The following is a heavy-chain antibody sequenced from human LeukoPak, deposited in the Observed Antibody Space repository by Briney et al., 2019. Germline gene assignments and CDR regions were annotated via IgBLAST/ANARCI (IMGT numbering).Heavy chain of an antibody. V-gene: IGHV1-24*01. Sequence: ASVKVSCKVSGYTLTELSMHWVRQAPGKGLEWMGGFDPEDGETIYAQKFQGRVTMTEDTSTDTAYMELSSLRSEDTAVYYCATDLCSGGSCYYYYWGQGTLVTVSS. CDR1: GYTLTELS. D-gene: IGHD2-15*01. J-gene: IGHJ4*02. CDR2: FDPEDGET. CDR3: ATDLCSGGSCYYYY.